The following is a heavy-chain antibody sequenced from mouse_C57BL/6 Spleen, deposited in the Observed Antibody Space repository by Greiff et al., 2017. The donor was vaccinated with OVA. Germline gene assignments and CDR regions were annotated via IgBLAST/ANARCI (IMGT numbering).Heavy chain of an antibody. CDR2: IWSGGST. Sequence: VQLQQSGPGLVQPSQSLSITCTVSGFSLTSYGVHWVRQSPGKGLEWLGVIWSGGSTYYNAAFISRLSISKDNSKSQVFFKMNSLQADDTAIYYCARGGYGSPLDYWGQGTTLTVSS. D-gene: IGHD1-1*01. CDR1: GFSLTSYG. J-gene: IGHJ2*01. CDR3: ARGGYGSPLDY. V-gene: IGHV2-2*01.